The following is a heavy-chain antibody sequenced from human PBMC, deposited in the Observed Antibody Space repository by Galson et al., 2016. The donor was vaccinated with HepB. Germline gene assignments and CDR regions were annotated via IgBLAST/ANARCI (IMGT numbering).Heavy chain of an antibody. D-gene: IGHD3-9*01. CDR2: ISYDGNNK. Sequence: LRLSCAASGFIFSSYAMHWVRQAPGKGLEWVTIISYDGNNKYYIDSVKGRFSISRDNSKNTLYLQMNSLRAEDTAVYYCARDPISTIIGGRPFFDYWGQGSLVTVSS. J-gene: IGHJ4*02. V-gene: IGHV3-30*04. CDR3: ARDPISTIIGGRPFFDY. CDR1: GFIFSSYA.